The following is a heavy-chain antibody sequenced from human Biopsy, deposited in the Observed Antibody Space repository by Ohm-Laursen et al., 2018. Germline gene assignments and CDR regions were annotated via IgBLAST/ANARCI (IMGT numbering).Heavy chain of an antibody. Sequence: SVKVSCKASGYTFTNYNVNWVRQATGQGLEWMGWMNPNSGNTGYAQKFQGRVTMTRNTSISTAYMELSSLTSVDTAVYYCARDFNYDGGGSFDFDYWGQGTLVTVSS. D-gene: IGHD3-22*01. CDR3: ARDFNYDGGGSFDFDY. CDR1: GYTFTNYN. J-gene: IGHJ4*02. CDR2: MNPNSGNT. V-gene: IGHV1-8*01.